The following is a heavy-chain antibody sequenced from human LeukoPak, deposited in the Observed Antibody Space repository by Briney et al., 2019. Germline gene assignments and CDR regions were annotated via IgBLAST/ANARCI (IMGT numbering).Heavy chain of an antibody. CDR2: IYPGDSDT. V-gene: IGHV5-51*01. Sequence: GESLKISCKGSGNSFTSYWIGWVRQMPGKGLEWMGIIYPGDSDTRYSPSFQGQVTISADKSISTAYLQWSSLKASDTAMYYCAREAKRYCSGDSCYYNYFDYWGQGTLVTVSS. CDR3: AREAKRYCSGDSCYYNYFDY. J-gene: IGHJ4*02. D-gene: IGHD2-15*01. CDR1: GNSFTSYW.